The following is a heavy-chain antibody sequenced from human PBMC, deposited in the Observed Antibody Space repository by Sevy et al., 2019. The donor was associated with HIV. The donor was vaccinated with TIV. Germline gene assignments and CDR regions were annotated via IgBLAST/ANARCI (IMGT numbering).Heavy chain of an antibody. CDR1: AFSLSNYS. CDR3: AREGVIYDDDGRDFDDAFDI. V-gene: IGHV3-7*01. J-gene: IGHJ3*02. CDR2: IKQGGNEQ. Sequence: GGSLRLSCAASAFSLSNYSMTWVRQAPGKGLEWVANIKQGGNEQFYLESVKGRFTISRDDSKNSVYLQMTSLRAEDTAVYYCAREGVIYDDDGRDFDDAFDIWGHGTMVTVSS. D-gene: IGHD2-21*01.